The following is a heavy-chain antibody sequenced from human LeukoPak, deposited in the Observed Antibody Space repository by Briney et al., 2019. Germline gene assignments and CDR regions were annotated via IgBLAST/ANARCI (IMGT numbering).Heavy chain of an antibody. D-gene: IGHD2-15*01. V-gene: IGHV4-30-4*01. J-gene: IGHJ6*02. Sequence: PSETLSLTCTVSGGSISSGDYYWSWIRQPPGKGLEWIGYIYYSGSTYYNPSLKSRVTISVDTSKNQFSLKLSSVAAADTAVYYCARAPIYCSGGSRYSNYYYYYGMDVWGQGTTVTVSS. CDR1: GGSISSGDYY. CDR3: ARAPIYCSGGSRYSNYYYYYGMDV. CDR2: IYYSGST.